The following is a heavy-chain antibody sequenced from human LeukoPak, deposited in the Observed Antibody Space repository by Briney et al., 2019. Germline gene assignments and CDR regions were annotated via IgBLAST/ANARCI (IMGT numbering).Heavy chain of an antibody. Sequence: SETLSLTCTVYGGSISSYYWSWIRQPPGKGLGWIGYIYYSGSTNYNPSLKSRVTISVDTSKNQFSLKLSSVTAADTAVYYCARGPSGVRYCSSTSCDARDYYYMDVWGKGTTVTVSS. D-gene: IGHD2-2*01. CDR2: IYYSGST. CDR1: GGSISSYY. V-gene: IGHV4-59*01. J-gene: IGHJ6*03. CDR3: ARGPSGVRYCSSTSCDARDYYYMDV.